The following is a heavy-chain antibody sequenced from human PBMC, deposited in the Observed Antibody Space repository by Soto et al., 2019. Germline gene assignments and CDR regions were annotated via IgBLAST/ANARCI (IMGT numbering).Heavy chain of an antibody. V-gene: IGHV1-18*03. CDR2: ISAYNGNT. CDR1: GYTFTSYG. CDR3: ARGGDFWSGYYSHYYFDY. Sequence: ASVKVSCKASGYTFTSYGISWVRQAPGQGLEWMGWISAYNGNTNYAQKLQGRVTMTTDTSTSTAYMELRSLRSDDMAVYYCARGGDFWSGYYSHYYFDYWGQGTLVTVSS. J-gene: IGHJ4*02. D-gene: IGHD3-3*01.